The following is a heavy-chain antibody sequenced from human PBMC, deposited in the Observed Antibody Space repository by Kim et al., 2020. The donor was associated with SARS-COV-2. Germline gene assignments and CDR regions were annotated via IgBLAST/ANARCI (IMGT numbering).Heavy chain of an antibody. CDR3: TRGTGGYALDAFDV. J-gene: IGHJ3*01. Sequence: GGSLRLSCAASRFTFSSYSMTWVRQAPGKGLEWVSSISSSSDYIYYANSMKGRFTISRDNAKNSLYLHMNSLRAEDTAVYYCTRGTGGYALDAFDVWGQGTMVTVSS. CDR1: RFTFSSYS. D-gene: IGHD5-12*01. CDR2: ISSSSDYI. V-gene: IGHV3-21*01.